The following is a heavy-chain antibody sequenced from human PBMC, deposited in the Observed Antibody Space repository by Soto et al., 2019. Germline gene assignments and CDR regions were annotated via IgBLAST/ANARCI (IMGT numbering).Heavy chain of an antibody. Sequence: QVQLVQSGAEVKKPGASVKVSCKASGYTFTPYGISWVRQAPGQRLEWMGWISPYNDNTDYAQNFQGRVTMTTDTSTSTAYMELRSLRSDDTAVYYCARVQRQLVDMDVWGKGTTVTVSS. CDR3: ARVQRQLVDMDV. J-gene: IGHJ6*03. CDR1: GYTFTPYG. V-gene: IGHV1-18*01. D-gene: IGHD6-6*01. CDR2: ISPYNDNT.